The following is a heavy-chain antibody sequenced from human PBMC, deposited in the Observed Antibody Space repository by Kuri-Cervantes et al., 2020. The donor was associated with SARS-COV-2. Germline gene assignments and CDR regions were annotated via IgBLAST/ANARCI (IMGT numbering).Heavy chain of an antibody. Sequence: GESLKISCAASGFTFSSYAMHWVRQAPGKGLEWVAVISYDGSNKYYADSVKGRFTISRDNSKNTLYLQMNSLRAEDTAVYYCARDRLQGYYDSSGSLGFDPWGQGTLVTVSS. CDR2: ISYDGSNK. CDR1: GFTFSSYA. D-gene: IGHD3-22*01. J-gene: IGHJ5*02. CDR3: ARDRLQGYYDSSGSLGFDP. V-gene: IGHV3-30-3*01.